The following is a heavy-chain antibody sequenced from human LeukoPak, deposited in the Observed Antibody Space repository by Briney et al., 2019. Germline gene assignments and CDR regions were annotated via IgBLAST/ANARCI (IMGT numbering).Heavy chain of an antibody. V-gene: IGHV1-2*02. CDR1: GYTFTGYY. CDR2: INPNSGGT. CDR3: ARDPYCSSTSCYPFFDY. J-gene: IGHJ4*02. D-gene: IGHD2-2*01. Sequence: ASVKVSCKASGYTFTGYYMHWVRQAPGQGLEWMGWINPNSGGTNYAQKFQGRVTMTRDTSISTAYMELSRLRPDDTAVYYCARDPYCSSTSCYPFFDYWGQGTLVTVSS.